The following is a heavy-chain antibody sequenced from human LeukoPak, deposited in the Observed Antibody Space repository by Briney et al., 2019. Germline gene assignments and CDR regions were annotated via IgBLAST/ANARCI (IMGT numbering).Heavy chain of an antibody. V-gene: IGHV4-30-4*01. CDR2: IYYSGST. Sequence: SETLSLTCTVSGGSISSGDYYWSWIRQPPGKGLEWIGYIYYSGSTYYNPSLKSRITISVDTSKNQFSLKLSSVTAADTAVYYCARGRSDFWGGYFNWFDPWGQGTLVTVSS. J-gene: IGHJ5*02. CDR3: ARGRSDFWGGYFNWFDP. CDR1: GGSISSGDYY. D-gene: IGHD3-3*01.